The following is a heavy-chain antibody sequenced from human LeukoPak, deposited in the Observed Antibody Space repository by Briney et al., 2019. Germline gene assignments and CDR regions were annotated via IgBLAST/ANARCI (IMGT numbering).Heavy chain of an antibody. J-gene: IGHJ4*02. V-gene: IGHV4-30-4*01. CDR2: LYYSGIT. D-gene: IGHD6-6*01. CDR3: ARIDAPPFSTIAGRGPFDS. CDR1: GASISSDDSY. Sequence: SQTLSLTCTVSGASISSDDSYWTWIRQPPGKGLEWIGFLYYSGITYYTPSLKSRVTMSMDTSKNQFSLKLTSVTAADTAVYYCARIDAPPFSTIAGRGPFDSWGQGTLVTVSS.